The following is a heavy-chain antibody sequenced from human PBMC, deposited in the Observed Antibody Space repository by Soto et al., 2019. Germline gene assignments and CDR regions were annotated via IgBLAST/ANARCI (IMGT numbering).Heavy chain of an antibody. Sequence: ASVKVSYKASGYTFTSYDINWVRQATGQGLEWMGWMNPNSGNTGYAQKFQGRVTMTRNTSISTAYMELSSLRSEDTAEYYCARGRIAVAIYGMDVWGQGTTVTVSS. CDR2: MNPNSGNT. V-gene: IGHV1-8*01. CDR1: GYTFTSYD. J-gene: IGHJ6*02. CDR3: ARGRIAVAIYGMDV. D-gene: IGHD6-19*01.